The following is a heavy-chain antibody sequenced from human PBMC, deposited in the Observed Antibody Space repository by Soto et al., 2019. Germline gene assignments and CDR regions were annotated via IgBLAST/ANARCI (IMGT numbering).Heavy chain of an antibody. J-gene: IGHJ4*02. Sequence: EVHLVESGGGLVQPGGSLRLSCAASGFTFRTYNMNWVRQAPGKGLEWVSYISSSTVTIYYADSVKGRFTISRDNAKNSLYLQMNSLRAEDTAVYYCARVYGIAVAGTLDFWGQGTLVTVSS. CDR2: ISSSTVTI. CDR3: ARVYGIAVAGTLDF. D-gene: IGHD6-19*01. CDR1: GFTFRTYN. V-gene: IGHV3-48*01.